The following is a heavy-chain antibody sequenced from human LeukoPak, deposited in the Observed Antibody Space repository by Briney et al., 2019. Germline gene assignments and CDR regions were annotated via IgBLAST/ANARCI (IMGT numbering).Heavy chain of an antibody. CDR2: IRYDGSNK. Sequence: QPGGSPRLSCAASGFTFSSYGMHWVRQAPGKGLEWVAFIRYDGSNKYYADSVKGRFTISRDNSKNTLYLQMNSLRAEDTAVYYCARARYCGGDCYFHDAFDIWGQGTMVTVSS. CDR1: GFTFSSYG. D-gene: IGHD2-21*01. V-gene: IGHV3-30*02. CDR3: ARARYCGGDCYFHDAFDI. J-gene: IGHJ3*02.